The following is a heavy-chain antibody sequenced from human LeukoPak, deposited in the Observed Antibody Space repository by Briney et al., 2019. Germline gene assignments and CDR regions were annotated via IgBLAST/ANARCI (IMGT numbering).Heavy chain of an antibody. V-gene: IGHV4-61*02. CDR1: GGPISSGNYY. CDR2: VHSSGST. J-gene: IGHJ4*02. Sequence: SETLSLTCTVCGGPISSGNYYWNWIRQPAGKGLEWIGRVHSSGSTNHNPSLKSRVTISRDTSKNQFSVIVSSVSAADTAIYFCARSKGDYGSGSLGYWGQGILVTVSS. D-gene: IGHD3-10*01. CDR3: ARSKGDYGSGSLGY.